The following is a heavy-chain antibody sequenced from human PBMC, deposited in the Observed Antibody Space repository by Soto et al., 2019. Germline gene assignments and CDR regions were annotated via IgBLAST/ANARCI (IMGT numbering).Heavy chain of an antibody. V-gene: IGHV3-30*18. J-gene: IGHJ4*02. CDR2: ISSDGSRK. Sequence: QVQLVESGGGVVQPGRSLRLSCAASGFTFSTYGVHWVRQAPGKGLEWVAVISSDGSRKYYADSVKGRFTISRDNSKNTLFLQMNSLRAEDTAVYYCAKSWAAGGLHYDYWGQGTLVTVSP. CDR3: AKSWAAGGLHYDY. D-gene: IGHD6-13*01. CDR1: GFTFSTYG.